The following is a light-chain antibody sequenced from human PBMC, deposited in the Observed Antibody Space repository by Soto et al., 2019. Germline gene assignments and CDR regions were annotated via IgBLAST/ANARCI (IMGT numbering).Light chain of an antibody. Sequence: DIQMTQSPSTLSASVGDRVTITCRASQSISTWLAWYQQKPGKAPKLLIYSASDLESGVPSRFSGSGSGADFTLTISSLQPEDFATYYCQQYETFSGAFGPGTKVDIK. J-gene: IGKJ1*01. CDR2: SAS. CDR3: QQYETFSGA. V-gene: IGKV1-5*03. CDR1: QSISTW.